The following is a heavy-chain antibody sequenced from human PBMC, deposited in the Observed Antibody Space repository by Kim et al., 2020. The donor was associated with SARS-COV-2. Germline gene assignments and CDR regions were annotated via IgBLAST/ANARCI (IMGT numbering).Heavy chain of an antibody. D-gene: IGHD3-3*01. CDR2: VNHSGTP. CDR3: ARGRAGVVPSPILGLGPCYDYYALDV. Sequence: SETLSLTCAVYGGSFSDYSWIWSRQPPGKGLEWIWEVNHSGTPKYHPYLNSRVTISLDTSKNQFSLELPSVTAADTAIFYCARGRAGVVPSPILGLGPCYDYYALDVWGQGTTVTVSS. CDR1: GGSFSDYS. V-gene: IGHV4-34*01. J-gene: IGHJ6*02.